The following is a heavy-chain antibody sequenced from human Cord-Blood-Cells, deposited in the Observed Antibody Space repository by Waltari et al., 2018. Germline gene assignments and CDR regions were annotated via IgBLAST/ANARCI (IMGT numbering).Heavy chain of an antibody. J-gene: IGHJ2*01. CDR2: NDPSLGIA. Sequence: QVQLVQSGAEVKKPGSSVKVSCKASGGTFSSYTISWVRQAPGQGLEWMGRNDPSLGIANYAQKCQGRVTITTDKSTRTAYMELSSLRSEDTAVYYCARDGGHGGDWYFDLWGRGTLVTVSS. CDR3: ARDGGHGGDWYFDL. CDR1: GGTFSSYT. V-gene: IGHV1-69*08. D-gene: IGHD2-21*01.